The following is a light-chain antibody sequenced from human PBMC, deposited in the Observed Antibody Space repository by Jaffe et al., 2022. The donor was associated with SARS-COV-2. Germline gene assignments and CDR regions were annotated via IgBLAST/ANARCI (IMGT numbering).Light chain of an antibody. CDR2: GAS. V-gene: IGKV3-20*01. CDR3: QQYGGSPLT. Sequence: EIVLTQSPGTLSLSPGERATLSCRASQSLSSSYLAWYQQKPGQAPRLLIYGASSRATGIPDRFSGSGSGTDFTLTISRLGPEDFAVYYCQQYGGSPLTFGGGTKVEIK. CDR1: QSLSSSY. J-gene: IGKJ4*01.